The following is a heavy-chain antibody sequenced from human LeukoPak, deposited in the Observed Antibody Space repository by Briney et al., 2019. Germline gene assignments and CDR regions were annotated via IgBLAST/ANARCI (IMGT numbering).Heavy chain of an antibody. CDR3: ARTYSSSFYYYYYMDV. J-gene: IGHJ6*03. CDR1: GHTFTSYD. CDR2: MNPNSGNT. D-gene: IGHD6-6*01. Sequence: ASVKVSCKASGHTFTSYDINWVRQATGQGLEWMGWMNPNSGNTGYAQKFQGRVTMTRNTSISTAYMELSSLRSEDTAVYYCARTYSSSFYYYYYMDVWGKGTTVTVSS. V-gene: IGHV1-8*01.